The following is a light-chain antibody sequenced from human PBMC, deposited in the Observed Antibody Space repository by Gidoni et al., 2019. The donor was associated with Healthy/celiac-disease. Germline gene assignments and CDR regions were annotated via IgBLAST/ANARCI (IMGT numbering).Light chain of an antibody. V-gene: IGKV1-33*01. J-gene: IGKJ5*01. Sequence: DIQMTQSPSSLSASVGDRVTITCQASQDISNYLNWYQQKPGKAPKLLIYDASNLETGVPSRFSGSGSGTDFTFTNSSLQPEDIATYYCQQYDNLPPLFGQGTRLEIK. CDR3: QQYDNLPPL. CDR2: DAS. CDR1: QDISNY.